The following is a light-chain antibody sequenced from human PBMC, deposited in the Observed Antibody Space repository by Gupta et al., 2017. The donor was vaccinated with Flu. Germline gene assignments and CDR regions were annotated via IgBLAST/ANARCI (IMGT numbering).Light chain of an antibody. J-gene: IGKJ2*01. Sequence: DIVMTPTRLSLPVNPVEAASISCRSSQGLLNSNGYNYLDWYLQKPGQTPQRLIYLGANRASGVPDRFSGSGSGTDFTLNISRVEAEDVGVYYCMQALQSPYTFGQGTKLEIK. CDR1: QGLLNSNGYNY. CDR2: LGA. CDR3: MQALQSPYT. V-gene: IGKV2-28*01.